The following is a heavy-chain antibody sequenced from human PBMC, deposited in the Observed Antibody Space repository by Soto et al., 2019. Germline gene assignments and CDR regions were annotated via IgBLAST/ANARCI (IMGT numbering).Heavy chain of an antibody. J-gene: IGHJ6*02. CDR2: IIPIFGTA. CDR3: ARVAAAAGTSYYYYGMDV. CDR1: GGTFSSYA. D-gene: IGHD6-13*01. V-gene: IGHV1-69*13. Sequence: GASVKVSCKASGGTFSSYAISWVRQAPGQGLEWMGGIIPIFGTANYAQKFQGRVTITADESTSTAYMELSSLRSEDTAVYYCARVAAAAGTSYYYYGMDVWGQGTTVTSP.